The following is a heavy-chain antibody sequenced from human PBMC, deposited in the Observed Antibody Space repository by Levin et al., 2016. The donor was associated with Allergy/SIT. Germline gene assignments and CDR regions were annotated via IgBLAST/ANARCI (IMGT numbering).Heavy chain of an antibody. J-gene: IGHJ4*02. CDR2: INHSGST. D-gene: IGHD5-18*01. V-gene: IGHV4-34*01. CDR1: GGSFSGYY. CDR3: ARGFQPSYGLDY. Sequence: SETLSLTCAVYGGSFSGYYWSWIRQPPGKGLEWIGEINHSGSTNYNPSLKSRVTISVDTSKNQFSLKLSSVTAADTAVYYCARGFQPSYGLDYWGQGTLVTVSS.